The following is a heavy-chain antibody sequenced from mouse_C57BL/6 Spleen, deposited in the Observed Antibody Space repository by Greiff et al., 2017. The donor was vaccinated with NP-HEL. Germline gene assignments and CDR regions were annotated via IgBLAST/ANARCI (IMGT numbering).Heavy chain of an antibody. J-gene: IGHJ3*01. V-gene: IGHV1-18*01. CDR1: GYTFTDYN. Sequence: VQLQQSGPELVKPGASVKIPCKASGYTFTDYNMDWVKQSHGKSLEWIGDINPNNGGTIYNQKFKGKATLTVDKSSSTAYMELRSLTSEDTAVYYCARGSYGSPWFAYWGQGTLVTVSA. CDR2: INPNNGGT. CDR3: ARGSYGSPWFAY. D-gene: IGHD1-1*01.